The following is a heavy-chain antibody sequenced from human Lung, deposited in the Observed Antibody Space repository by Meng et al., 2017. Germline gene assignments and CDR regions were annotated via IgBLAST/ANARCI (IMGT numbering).Heavy chain of an antibody. V-gene: IGHV1-2*06. Sequence: QGRWGQSWAEVKKPGASVKVSCKPSGYNFPDYHIHWVRRAPGQGLEWMGRINPKSGDTHYAQKFQARVTMTGDTSISTAYMELSGLRSDDTAMYYCARDEDISAAGKLFGDYWGQGTLVTVSS. J-gene: IGHJ4*02. CDR1: GYNFPDYH. CDR2: INPKSGDT. CDR3: ARDEDISAAGKLFGDY. D-gene: IGHD6-25*01.